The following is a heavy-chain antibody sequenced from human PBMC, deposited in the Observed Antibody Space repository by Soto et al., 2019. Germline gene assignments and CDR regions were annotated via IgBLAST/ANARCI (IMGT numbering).Heavy chain of an antibody. CDR2: ISDNGRDK. J-gene: IGHJ4*02. CDR3: AKDRSSSWSLDY. V-gene: IGHV3-30*18. D-gene: IGHD6-13*01. CDR1: GFTFRNYG. Sequence: PGGSLRLSCAASGFTFRNYGMHWVRQAPGKGLEWVAVISDNGRDKSHADSVNGRFTISRDDSKNTLYLQMNSLRVEDTAVYYCAKDRSSSWSLDYWGQGTQVTVSS.